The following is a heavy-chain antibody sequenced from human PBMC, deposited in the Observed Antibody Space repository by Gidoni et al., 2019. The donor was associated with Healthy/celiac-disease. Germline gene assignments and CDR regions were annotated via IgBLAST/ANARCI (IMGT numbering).Heavy chain of an antibody. V-gene: IGHV3-23*01. D-gene: IGHD3-10*01. CDR2: ISGIGGST. J-gene: IGHJ4*02. CDR1: GFTFSSYA. Sequence: EVQLLESGGGLVQPGGSLRLSCADSGFTFSSYAMSWVRQAPGKGLEWVSAISGIGGSTYYADSVKGRFTISRDNSKNTLYLQMNSLRAEDTAVYYCAGLRITMVRGAHQKNWGQGTLVTVSS. CDR3: AGLRITMVRGAHQKN.